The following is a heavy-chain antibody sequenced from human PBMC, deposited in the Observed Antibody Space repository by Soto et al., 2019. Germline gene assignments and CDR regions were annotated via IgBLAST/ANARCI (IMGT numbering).Heavy chain of an antibody. CDR3: ARVSRSGYYPKY. J-gene: IGHJ4*02. V-gene: IGHV3-33*01. D-gene: IGHD3-3*01. Sequence: GGSLRLSCAASGVTFSSYGMRWVRQAPGKGLEWVGVIWYDGNNKYYADSVKGGFTIPRANSQNTLYLPMTTLRAEDTALYYCARVSRSGYYPKYWGQGTLVTVSS. CDR2: IWYDGNNK. CDR1: GVTFSSYG.